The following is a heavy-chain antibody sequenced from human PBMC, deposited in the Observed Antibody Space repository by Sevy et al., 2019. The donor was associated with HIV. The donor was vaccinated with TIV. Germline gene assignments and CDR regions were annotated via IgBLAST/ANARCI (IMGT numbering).Heavy chain of an antibody. CDR2: INHSGST. CDR3: ARAPPVVVVPGAPSWFDP. Sequence: SETLSLTCAVYGGSFSGYYWNWIRHPPGKALEWIAEINHSGSTNYNPSLKSRVTISVDTSKNQFSLKLNSVTAADTAVYYCARAPPVVVVPGAPSWFDPWGQGTLVTVSS. J-gene: IGHJ5*02. V-gene: IGHV4-34*01. CDR1: GGSFSGYY. D-gene: IGHD2-2*01.